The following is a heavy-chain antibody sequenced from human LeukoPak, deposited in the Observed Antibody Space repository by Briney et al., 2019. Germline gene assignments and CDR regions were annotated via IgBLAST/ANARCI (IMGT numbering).Heavy chain of an antibody. CDR2: ISGSGGST. CDR3: ANPPVAANSG. CDR1: GFTFSSYA. Sequence: PGGSLRLSCAASGFTFSSYAMSWVRQAPVKGLEWVSAISGSGGSTYYADSVKGRFTISRDNSKNTLYLQMNSLRAEDTAVYYCANPPVAANSGWGQGTLVTVSS. V-gene: IGHV3-23*01. D-gene: IGHD6-13*01. J-gene: IGHJ4*02.